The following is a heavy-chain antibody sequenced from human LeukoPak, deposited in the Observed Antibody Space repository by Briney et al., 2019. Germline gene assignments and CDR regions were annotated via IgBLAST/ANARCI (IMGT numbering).Heavy chain of an antibody. V-gene: IGHV3-30-3*01. Sequence: WRSLRLSCAASGFTFSSYAMHWVRQAPGKGLEWVAVISYDGSNKYYADSVKGRFTISRDNSKNTLYLQMNSLRAEDTAVYYCARAITMPTSFDYWGQGTLVTVSS. CDR3: ARAITMPTSFDY. D-gene: IGHD3-10*01. CDR1: GFTFSSYA. J-gene: IGHJ4*02. CDR2: ISYDGSNK.